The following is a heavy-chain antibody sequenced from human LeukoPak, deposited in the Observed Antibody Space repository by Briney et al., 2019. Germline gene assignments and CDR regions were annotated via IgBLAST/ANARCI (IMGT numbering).Heavy chain of an antibody. CDR2: FIPGDSDI. Sequence: GEWLMISCNASAYXFTSCWIRWGRHMPGKGLVWMGSFIPGDSDIRYNPYSQGRVTISSDKSMSTANLQWSSLKASDTAMYYCGRGARAAFDIWGQGTMVTVSS. CDR3: GRGARAAFDI. V-gene: IGHV5-51*01. D-gene: IGHD4/OR15-4a*01. CDR1: AYXFTSCW. J-gene: IGHJ3*02.